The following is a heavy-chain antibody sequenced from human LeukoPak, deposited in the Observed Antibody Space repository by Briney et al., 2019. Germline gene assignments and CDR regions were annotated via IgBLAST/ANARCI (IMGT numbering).Heavy chain of an antibody. CDR1: GGSINSYY. D-gene: IGHD6-19*01. CDR2: IYTRGST. CDR3: ATNCTAVSAFDS. Sequence: PSETLSLICTVSGGSINSYYWNWIRQPAGKGLEWIGHIYTRGSTKYSPSLKSRVTMSIDTSKNQFSLNLYSVTAADTAVYYCATNCTAVSAFDSWGQGTLVTVSS. J-gene: IGHJ4*02. V-gene: IGHV4-4*07.